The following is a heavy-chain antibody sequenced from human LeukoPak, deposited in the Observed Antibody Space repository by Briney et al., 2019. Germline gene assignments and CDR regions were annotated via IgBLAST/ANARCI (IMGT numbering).Heavy chain of an antibody. J-gene: IGHJ4*02. V-gene: IGHV1-69*04. CDR2: IIPILGIA. CDR1: GGTFSSYA. D-gene: IGHD1-26*01. CDR3: ARDEEIATLFFLS. Sequence: SVKVSCKASGGTFSSYAISWVRQAPGQGLEWMGRIIPILGIANYAQKFQGRVTITADKSTSTAYMELSSLRSEDTAVYYCARDEEIATLFFLSWGQGTLVTVSS.